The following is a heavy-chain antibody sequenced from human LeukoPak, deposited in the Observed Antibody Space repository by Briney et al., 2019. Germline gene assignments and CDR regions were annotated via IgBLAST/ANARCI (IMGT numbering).Heavy chain of an antibody. CDR1: GGSISSYY. D-gene: IGHD1-26*01. J-gene: IGHJ3*02. CDR3: ARGGELPHHDAFDI. CDR2: IYYSGST. V-gene: IGHV4-59*01. Sequence: SETLSLTCTVSGGSISSYYWSWIRQPPGKGLEWIGYIYYSGSTNYNPSLKSRVTISVDTSKNQFSLKLSSVTAADTAVYYCARGGELPHHDAFDIWGQGTMVTVSS.